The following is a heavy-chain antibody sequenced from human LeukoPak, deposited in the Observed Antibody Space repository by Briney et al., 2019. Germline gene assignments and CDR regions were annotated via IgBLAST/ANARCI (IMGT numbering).Heavy chain of an antibody. J-gene: IGHJ4*02. Sequence: GASVKVSCKASGYTFTSYDINWVRQATGQGLEWMGWMNPYSGNTGYAQKFQGRVTMTRNTSISTAYMELSSLRSEDTAVYYCAVRPLYNWNYEPGWYYFDYWGQGTLVTVSS. D-gene: IGHD1-7*01. CDR2: MNPYSGNT. CDR1: GYTFTSYD. CDR3: AVRPLYNWNYEPGWYYFDY. V-gene: IGHV1-8*01.